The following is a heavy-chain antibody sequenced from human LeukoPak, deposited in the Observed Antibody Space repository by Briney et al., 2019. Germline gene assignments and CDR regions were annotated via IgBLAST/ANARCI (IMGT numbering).Heavy chain of an antibody. CDR2: IKTDGSQI. J-gene: IGHJ5*02. CDR3: ASHYGSGSFNWLDP. V-gene: IGHV3-7*01. D-gene: IGHD3-10*01. Sequence: GGSLRLSCVASGFTFSSYWMTWVRQAPGKGLEWVANIKTDGSQIYYVDSVKGRFTISRDNAKNSLYLQMNSLRAEDTAVYYCASHYGSGSFNWLDPWGQGTLVTVSS. CDR1: GFTFSSYW.